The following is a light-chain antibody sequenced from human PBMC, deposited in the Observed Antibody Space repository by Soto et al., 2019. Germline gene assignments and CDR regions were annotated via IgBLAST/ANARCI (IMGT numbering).Light chain of an antibody. V-gene: IGKV3-15*01. CDR1: QSISSN. Sequence: EIVMPQSPATLSVSPGERATLSCRASQSISSNLAWYQQKPGQAPRLLMFRTSSRATGFPARFSGSGSGTEFTLTISSLQSEDFAVYYCQQYHNWPPITFGQGTRLEIK. CDR2: RTS. J-gene: IGKJ5*01. CDR3: QQYHNWPPIT.